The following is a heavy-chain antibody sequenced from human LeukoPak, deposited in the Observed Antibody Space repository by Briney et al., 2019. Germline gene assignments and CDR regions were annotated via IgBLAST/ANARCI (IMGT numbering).Heavy chain of an antibody. D-gene: IGHD3-22*01. CDR1: GGSISSGDYY. CDR2: IYYSGST. V-gene: IGHV4-30-4*08. J-gene: IGHJ4*02. CDR3: ASYFDSSGYHI. Sequence: PSETLSLTCTVSGGSISSGDYYWSWIRQPPGKGLGWIGYIYYSGSTYYNPSLKSRVSISVDTSKNQFSLKLSSVTAADTAVYHCASYFDSSGYHIWGQGTLVTVSS.